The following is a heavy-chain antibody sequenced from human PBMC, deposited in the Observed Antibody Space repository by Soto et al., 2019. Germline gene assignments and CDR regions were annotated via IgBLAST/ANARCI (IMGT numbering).Heavy chain of an antibody. D-gene: IGHD6-13*01. V-gene: IGHV3-30*18. CDR2: MSFDGSNK. CDR1: GFTFSSHA. CDR3: AKDRGRLGAAGYYFDS. Sequence: QVQLVESGGGVVQPGRSLRLSCAASGFTFSSHAMHWVRQAPGKGLEWVTIMSFDGSNKDYADSVKGRFTISRDNSKNTLYLQMNSLRVEDTAIYYCAKDRGRLGAAGYYFDSWGQGTLVTVSS. J-gene: IGHJ4*02.